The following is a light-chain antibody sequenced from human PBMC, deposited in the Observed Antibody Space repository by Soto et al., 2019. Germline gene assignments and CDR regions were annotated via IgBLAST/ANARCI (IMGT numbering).Light chain of an antibody. CDR2: EVS. CDR1: SNDVGGNNF. V-gene: IGLV2-11*01. CDR3: CSYAGSSTLVV. Sequence: QSVLTQPRSVSGSPGQSVTISCTGTSNDVGGNNFVSWYQQLPGKAPKLMISEVSNRPSGVSNRFSGSKSGNTASLTISGLQAEDEADYYCCSYAGSSTLVVFGGGTKVTVL. J-gene: IGLJ2*01.